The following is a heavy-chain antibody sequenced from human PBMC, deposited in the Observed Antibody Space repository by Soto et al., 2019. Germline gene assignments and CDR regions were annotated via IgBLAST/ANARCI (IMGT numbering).Heavy chain of an antibody. CDR2: IYYSGST. J-gene: IGHJ5*02. Sequence: PSETLSLTCTVSGGSISSYYWSWIRQPPGKGLEWIGYIYYSGSTNYNPSLKSRVTISVDTSKNQFSLKLSSVTAADTAVYYCARGLYYYGSGALFDPWGQGTLVTVAS. CDR3: ARGLYYYGSGALFDP. V-gene: IGHV4-59*01. CDR1: GGSISSYY. D-gene: IGHD3-10*01.